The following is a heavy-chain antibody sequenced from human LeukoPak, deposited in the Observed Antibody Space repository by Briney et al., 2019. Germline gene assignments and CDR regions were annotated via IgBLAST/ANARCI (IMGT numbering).Heavy chain of an antibody. CDR2: INWNGGST. D-gene: IGHD2-2*02. V-gene: IGHV3-20*04. CDR1: GFTFDDYG. CDR3: AIGHSTSCYR. Sequence: PGGSLRLSCAASGFTFDDYGMSWVRQAPGKGLEWVSGINWNGGSTGYADSVKGRFTIPRDNAKNSLYLQMNSLRAEDTAVYYCAIGHSTSCYRWGQGTLVTVSS. J-gene: IGHJ4*02.